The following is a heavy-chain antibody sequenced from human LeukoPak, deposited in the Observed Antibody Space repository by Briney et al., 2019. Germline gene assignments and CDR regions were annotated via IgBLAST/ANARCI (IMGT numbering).Heavy chain of an antibody. V-gene: IGHV4-38-2*02. CDR3: ARQGYDTLTGYYKDWFDP. Sequence: SETLSLTCTVSGYSISSGYYWGWIRQPPGKGLEWIGYIYSSGSTNYNPSLKSRVTISVDLSKNQFSLRLSSVTAADTAVYYCARQGYDTLTGYYKDWFDPWGQGTLVTVSS. CDR2: IYSSGST. CDR1: GYSISSGYY. J-gene: IGHJ5*02. D-gene: IGHD3-9*01.